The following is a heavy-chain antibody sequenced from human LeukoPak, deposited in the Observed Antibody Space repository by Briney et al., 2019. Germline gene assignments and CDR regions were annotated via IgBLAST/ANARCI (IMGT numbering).Heavy chain of an antibody. CDR1: GGSISSYY. D-gene: IGHD3-22*01. CDR2: IYTSGST. Sequence: SETLSLTCTLSGGSISSYYWSWIRQPPGKGLEGIGYIYTSGSTNYNPSLKSRVTISVDTSKNQFALKLSSVTAADTAVYYCARSREDSSGSDYYYYYMDVWGKGTTVTVSS. V-gene: IGHV4-4*09. J-gene: IGHJ6*03. CDR3: ARSREDSSGSDYYYYYMDV.